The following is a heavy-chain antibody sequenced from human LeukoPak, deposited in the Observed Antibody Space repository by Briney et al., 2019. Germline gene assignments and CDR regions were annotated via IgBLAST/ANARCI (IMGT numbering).Heavy chain of an antibody. V-gene: IGHV3-21*04. D-gene: IGHD6-13*01. CDR3: AKEWSSSWYKYFQH. Sequence: GGSLRLSCAASGFTFSSYSMNWVRQAPGKGLEWVSSISSSSNYIYYADSVKGRFTISRDNAKNSLYLQMNSQRAEDTAVYYCAKEWSSSWYKYFQHWGQGTLVTVSS. CDR2: ISSSSNYI. CDR1: GFTFSSYS. J-gene: IGHJ1*01.